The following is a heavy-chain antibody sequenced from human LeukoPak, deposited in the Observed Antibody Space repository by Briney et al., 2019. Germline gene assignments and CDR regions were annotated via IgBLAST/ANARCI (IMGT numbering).Heavy chain of an antibody. CDR1: GYSISTGYY. CDR2: LSHSETLYQSGNS. CDR3: ATFFWSGYSA. J-gene: IGHJ5*02. Sequence: ASETLSLTCTVSGYSISTGYYWGWIRQPPGRGLEWIGSLSHSETLYQSGNSNYNPSLKRRLTISLDTSKNQFSLKLSSVTAADTGAYYGATFFWSGYSAWGQGTLVTVSS. V-gene: IGHV4-38-2*02. D-gene: IGHD3-3*01.